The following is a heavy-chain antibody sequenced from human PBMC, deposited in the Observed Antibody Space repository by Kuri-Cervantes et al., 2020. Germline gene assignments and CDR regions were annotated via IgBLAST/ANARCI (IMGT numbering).Heavy chain of an antibody. CDR2: IDHSGST. D-gene: IGHD6-19*01. CDR1: GGSFSGYY. CDR3: ARHSLGDSSGWDFDC. J-gene: IGHJ4*02. Sequence: ESLKISCAVYGGSFSGYYWNWIRQPPGEGLEWIGEIDHSGSTNYNPSLKSRVPVSVDKSKNQFSLRLNSVTAADTAVYYCARHSLGDSSGWDFDCWGQGTLVTVSS. V-gene: IGHV4-34*01.